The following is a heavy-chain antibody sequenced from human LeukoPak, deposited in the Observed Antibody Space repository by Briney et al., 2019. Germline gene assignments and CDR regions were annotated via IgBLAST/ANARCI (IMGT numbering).Heavy chain of an antibody. CDR2: ISAYNGDT. D-gene: IGHD3-22*01. Sequence: ASVKVSCKASGYIFTNYGLTWVRQAPGQGLEWMGWISAYNGDTKYGQKFQGRVTMTTDKTTTTAHMELRNVRSDDTAVYYCARSHSGSLRAPFDYWGQGTLVTVSS. CDR3: ARSHSGSLRAPFDY. J-gene: IGHJ4*02. CDR1: GYIFTNYG. V-gene: IGHV1-18*01.